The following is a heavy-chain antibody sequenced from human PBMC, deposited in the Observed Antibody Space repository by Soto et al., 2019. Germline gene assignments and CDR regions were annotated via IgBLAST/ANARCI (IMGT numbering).Heavy chain of an antibody. Sequence: LQKTGKGLEWVAVISYDGSNKYYADSVKGRFTISRDNSKNTLYLQMNSLRAEDTAVYYCAKDVLVQADIALCDYFPGTEVWVHGSTVIVTS. J-gene: IGHJ6*01. D-gene: IGHD2-2*01. CDR2: ISYDGSNK. V-gene: IGHV3-30*18. CDR3: AKDVLVQADIALCDYFPGTEV.